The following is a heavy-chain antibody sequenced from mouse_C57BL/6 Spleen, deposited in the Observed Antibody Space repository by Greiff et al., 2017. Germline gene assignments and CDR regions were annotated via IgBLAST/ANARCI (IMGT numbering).Heavy chain of an antibody. CDR2: IDPEDGDT. CDR3: TTSDSSGPFAY. CDR1: GFNIKDYY. Sequence: VQLQQSGAELVRPGASVKLSCTASGFNIKDYYMHWVKQRPEQGLEWIGRIDPEDGDTEYAPKFQGKATMTADTSSNTAYLQLSSLTSEDTAVYYCTTSDSSGPFAYWGQGTLVTVSA. D-gene: IGHD3-2*02. J-gene: IGHJ3*01. V-gene: IGHV14-1*01.